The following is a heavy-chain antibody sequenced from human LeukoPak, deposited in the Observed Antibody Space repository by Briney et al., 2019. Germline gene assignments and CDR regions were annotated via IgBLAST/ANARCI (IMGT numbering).Heavy chain of an antibody. J-gene: IGHJ3*02. CDR1: GYSISSGYY. Sequence: KSSETLSLTCAVSGYSISSGYYWGWIRQPPGKELEWIGSIYHSGSTYYNPSLKSRVTISVDTSKNQFSLKLSSVTAADTAVYYCASVYNWNDVVAFDIWGQGTMVTVSS. D-gene: IGHD1-1*01. CDR2: IYHSGST. CDR3: ASVYNWNDVVAFDI. V-gene: IGHV4-38-2*01.